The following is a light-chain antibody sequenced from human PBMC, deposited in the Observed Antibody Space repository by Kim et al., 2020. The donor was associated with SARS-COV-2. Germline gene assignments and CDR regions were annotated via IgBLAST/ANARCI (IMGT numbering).Light chain of an antibody. J-gene: IGKJ2*01. CDR1: QSVSSNY. V-gene: IGKV3-20*01. CDR3: KHSGDSAMYT. Sequence: EIVLTQSPGTLSLSPGNRATLSCRASQSVSSNYLAWYQQRPGQAPSLLIYGASTRATGIPHRFSGSGSGTDFTLTINRLEPEDFAVYYGKHSGDSAMYTLGQGTKLEI. CDR2: GAS.